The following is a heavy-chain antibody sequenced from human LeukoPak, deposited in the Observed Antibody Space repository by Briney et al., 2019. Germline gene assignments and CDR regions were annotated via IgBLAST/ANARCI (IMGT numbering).Heavy chain of an antibody. CDR2: INPNSGGT. CDR1: GYTFTGYY. CDR3: ATTGYYGTPYGMDV. Sequence: AAVKVSCKASGYTFTGYYMHWVRQAPGQGLEWMGWINPNSGGTNYAQKLQGRVTMTTDTSTSTAYMELRSLRPDDTAVYYCATTGYYGTPYGMDVWGKGTTVTVSS. D-gene: IGHD3-22*01. V-gene: IGHV1-2*02. J-gene: IGHJ6*04.